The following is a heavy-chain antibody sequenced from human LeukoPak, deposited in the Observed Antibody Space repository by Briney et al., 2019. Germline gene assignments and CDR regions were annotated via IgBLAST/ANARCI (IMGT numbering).Heavy chain of an antibody. V-gene: IGHV4-4*07. J-gene: IGHJ4*02. CDR1: GGSISSYY. D-gene: IGHD3-22*01. CDR2: IYTSGST. Sequence: SETLSLTCTVSGGSISSYYWSWIRQPAGKGLEWIGRIYTSGSTNYNPSLKSRVTMSVDTSKNQFSLKLSSVTAADTAVYYCARSTHGYYYDSSGYYFDHWGQGTLVTVSS. CDR3: ARSTHGYYYDSSGYYFDH.